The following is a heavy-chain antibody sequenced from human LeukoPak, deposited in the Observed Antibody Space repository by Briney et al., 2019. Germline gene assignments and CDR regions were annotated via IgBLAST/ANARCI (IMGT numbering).Heavy chain of an antibody. CDR2: IYTSGRT. D-gene: IGHD6-6*01. CDR1: GGSISSYY. CDR3: ARDPQLGPFDY. J-gene: IGHJ4*02. Sequence: SETLSLTCTVPGGSISSYYWSWIRQPAGKGLEWIGRIYTSGRTNYNPSLKSRVTMSVDTSKKQFSLKLSSVTAGDTAVYYCARDPQLGPFDYWGQGTLVTVSS. V-gene: IGHV4-4*07.